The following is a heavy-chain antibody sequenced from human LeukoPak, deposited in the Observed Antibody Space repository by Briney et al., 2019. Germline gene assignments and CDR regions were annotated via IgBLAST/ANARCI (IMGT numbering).Heavy chain of an antibody. V-gene: IGHV1-2*02. CDR3: ARDTARYYYDSSGYSDY. Sequence: ASVKVSCKASGYTFTDYYMHWIRQAPGQGLEWVGWIDPNSGGTHSAQKFQGRVTMTRDTSNTTTYMELSRLTSDDTAVYYCARDTARYYYDSSGYSDYWGQGTLVTVSS. J-gene: IGHJ4*02. CDR1: GYTFTDYY. CDR2: IDPNSGGT. D-gene: IGHD3-22*01.